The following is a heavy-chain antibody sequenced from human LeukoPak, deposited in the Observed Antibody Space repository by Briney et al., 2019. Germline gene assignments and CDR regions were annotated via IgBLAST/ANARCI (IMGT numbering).Heavy chain of an antibody. CDR2: ISGSGGST. J-gene: IGHJ4*02. CDR1: GFTFSSYS. Sequence: PGGSLRLSCAASGFTFSSYSMNWVRQAPGKGLEWVSAISGSGGSTYYADSVKGRFTISRDNFKNTLYLQMNSLRAEDTAVYYCAAVMTTVTTGQGSIDYWGQGTLVTVSS. V-gene: IGHV3-23*01. D-gene: IGHD4-11*01. CDR3: AAVMTTVTTGQGSIDY.